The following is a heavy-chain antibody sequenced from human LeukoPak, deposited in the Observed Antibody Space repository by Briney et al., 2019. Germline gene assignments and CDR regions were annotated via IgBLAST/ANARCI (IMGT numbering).Heavy chain of an antibody. J-gene: IGHJ6*03. V-gene: IGHV4-4*07. CDR3: ARGARRGYSYGYYYYYMDV. D-gene: IGHD5-18*01. Sequence: SETLSLTCTVSGGSLSSYYWSWLRRPAGKGLEWIGRIYTSGSTNYNPSLKSRVTMSVDTSKNQFSLKLSSVTAADTAVYYCARGARRGYSYGYYYYYMDVWGKGTTVTVSS. CDR1: GGSLSSYY. CDR2: IYTSGST.